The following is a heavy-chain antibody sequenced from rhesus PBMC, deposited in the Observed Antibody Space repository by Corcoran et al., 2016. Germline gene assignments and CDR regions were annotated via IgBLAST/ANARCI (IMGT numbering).Heavy chain of an antibody. CDR3: ARDPYGSDY. Sequence: QVKLQQWGEGLVKPSETLSLTCAVYGGSIIGYYWSWIRQPPGKGLEWIGNIDGNSASTNYNPSLKNRVTISKDTSKNQFSLKLSSVTAADTAVYYCARDPYGSDYWGQGVLVTVSS. V-gene: IGHV4-73*01. J-gene: IGHJ4*01. CDR1: GGSIIGYY. D-gene: IGHD4-4*01. CDR2: IDGNSAST.